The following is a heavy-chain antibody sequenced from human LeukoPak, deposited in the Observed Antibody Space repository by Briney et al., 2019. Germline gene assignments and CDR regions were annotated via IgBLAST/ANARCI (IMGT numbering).Heavy chain of an antibody. Sequence: SETLYLTCTVSGGSISSHYWSWIRQPPGKGLEWIGYISYSGSTNYNPSLESRVTISVDTSKNQFSLILSSVTAADTAVYYCARLHCSSTSCLRNWFDPWGQGTLVTVSS. CDR1: GGSISSHY. CDR2: ISYSGST. J-gene: IGHJ5*02. D-gene: IGHD2-2*01. CDR3: ARLHCSSTSCLRNWFDP. V-gene: IGHV4-59*11.